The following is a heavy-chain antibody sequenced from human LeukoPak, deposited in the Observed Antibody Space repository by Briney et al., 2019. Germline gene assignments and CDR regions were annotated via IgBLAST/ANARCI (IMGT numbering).Heavy chain of an antibody. CDR3: SIAPEQYYGDPDAFDI. CDR1: GFTFSSYA. D-gene: IGHD4-17*01. Sequence: GGSLRLSCAASGFTFSSYAMSWVRQAPGKGLEWVSAISGSGGSTYYADSVKGRFTISRDNSKNTLYLQMNSLRAEDTAVYYCSIAPEQYYGDPDAFDIWGQGTMVTVSS. V-gene: IGHV3-23*01. CDR2: ISGSGGST. J-gene: IGHJ3*02.